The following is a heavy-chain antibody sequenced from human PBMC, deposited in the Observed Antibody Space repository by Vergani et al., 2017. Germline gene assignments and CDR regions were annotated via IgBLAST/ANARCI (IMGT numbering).Heavy chain of an antibody. V-gene: IGHV3-15*01. CDR1: GFTFSNAW. Sequence: EVQLVESGGGLVKPGGSLRLSCAASGFTFSNAWMSWVRQAPGKGLEWVGRIKSKDDGGTTDYAAPGKGRFTISRDDAKNTLYLQMSSLKTEDTAVYYCTTHKTDYYDSSGYYYWGQGTLVTVSS. J-gene: IGHJ4*02. D-gene: IGHD3-22*01. CDR3: TTHKTDYYDSSGYYY. CDR2: IKSKDDGGTT.